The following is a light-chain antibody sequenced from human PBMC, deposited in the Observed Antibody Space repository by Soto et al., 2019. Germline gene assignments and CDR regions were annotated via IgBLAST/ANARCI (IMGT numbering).Light chain of an antibody. CDR3: QQYNYWPGT. Sequence: EIVMTQSPGTLSVSPGERATLSCGASQSIHNYLAWYQQKPGQAPRLLIYGASTRATGIPARFSGSGSGTEFSLTISSLQSEDFAVYYCQQYNYWPGTFGQGTKVDIK. CDR2: GAS. CDR1: QSIHNY. J-gene: IGKJ1*01. V-gene: IGKV3D-15*01.